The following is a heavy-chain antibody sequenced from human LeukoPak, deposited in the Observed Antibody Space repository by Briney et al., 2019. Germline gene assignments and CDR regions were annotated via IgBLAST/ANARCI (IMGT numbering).Heavy chain of an antibody. Sequence: GRSLRLSCAASGFTFSSYGMHWVRQAPGKGLEWVAVIWYDGRNKYYADSMKGRFTISRDNSKNTLYLHMNSLRAEDTAVYYCAREENFLSGWYVDYWGQGTLVTVSS. D-gene: IGHD6-19*01. V-gene: IGHV3-33*01. CDR3: AREENFLSGWYVDY. CDR1: GFTFSSYG. CDR2: IWYDGRNK. J-gene: IGHJ4*02.